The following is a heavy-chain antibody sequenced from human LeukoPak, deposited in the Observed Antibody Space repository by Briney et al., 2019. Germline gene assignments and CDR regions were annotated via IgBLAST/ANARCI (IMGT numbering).Heavy chain of an antibody. V-gene: IGHV6-1*01. CDR3: VRGQFSTFDV. CDR2: SHYASKWCI. Sequence: QTRSLTCAISRDSVSSNGVAWNWIRQPPSRGLEWLGRSHYASKWCIDYAVSVKRRIIINPDTSKNQCSLRLNSVTPEHSAVYYCVRGQFSTFDVWGQGTPVTLSS. J-gene: IGHJ3*01. CDR1: RDSVSSNGVA. D-gene: IGHD2-2*01.